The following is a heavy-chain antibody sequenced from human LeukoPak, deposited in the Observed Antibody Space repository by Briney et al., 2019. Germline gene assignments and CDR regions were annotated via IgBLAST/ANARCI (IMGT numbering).Heavy chain of an antibody. D-gene: IGHD5-18*01. CDR1: GASITSYY. Sequence: WETLSLTCSVSGASITSYYWTWIRQFPGKGLEWIGYVYHTGSTNYNPSLRSRVTISIDTSKSQFSLNLNSVTAADTAIYYCTRLPPFTAFFDFWGPGILVPVSS. V-gene: IGHV4-59*13. CDR2: VYHTGST. CDR3: TRLPPFTAFFDF. J-gene: IGHJ4*02.